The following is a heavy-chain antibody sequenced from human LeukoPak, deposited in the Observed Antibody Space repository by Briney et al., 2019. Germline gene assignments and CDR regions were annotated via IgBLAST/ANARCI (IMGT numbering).Heavy chain of an antibody. D-gene: IGHD3-22*01. V-gene: IGHV4-31*03. Sequence: SETLSLTCTVSGGSISSGGYYWSWIRQHPGKGLEWIGYIYYSGSTYYNPSLKSRVTISVDTSKNQFSLKLSSVTAADTAVYYCARVRSSGYPNWFDPWGQGTLVTVSS. J-gene: IGHJ5*02. CDR1: GGSISSGGYY. CDR2: IYYSGST. CDR3: ARVRSSGYPNWFDP.